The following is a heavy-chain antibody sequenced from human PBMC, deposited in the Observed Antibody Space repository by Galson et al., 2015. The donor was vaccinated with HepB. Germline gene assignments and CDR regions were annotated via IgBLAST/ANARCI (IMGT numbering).Heavy chain of an antibody. V-gene: IGHV3-23*01. CDR3: ANALTRGAMGDY. Sequence: SLRLSCAASGFTFSSYAMSWVRQAPGKGLEWVSAISGSGGSTYYADSVKGRFTISRDNSKNKLYLQMNSLRAEDTAVYYCANALTRGAMGDYWGQGTLVTVSS. CDR2: ISGSGGST. CDR1: GFTFSSYA. D-gene: IGHD3-10*01. J-gene: IGHJ4*02.